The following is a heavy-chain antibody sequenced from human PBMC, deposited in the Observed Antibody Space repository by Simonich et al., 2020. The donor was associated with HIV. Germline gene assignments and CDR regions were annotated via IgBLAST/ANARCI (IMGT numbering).Heavy chain of an antibody. Sequence: EVQLVESGGGLVQPGGSLRLSCAASGFTFSDHYMDWVRQAPGRGQEWVGRTRKKANSYTTEYAASVKGRFTISRDESRNSLYLQMNTLKTEDTAVYYCARGARLTTDSYYYGMDVWGQGTTVTVSS. CDR3: ARGARLTTDSYYYGMDV. V-gene: IGHV3-72*01. J-gene: IGHJ6*02. CDR1: GFTFSDHY. CDR2: TRKKANSYTT. D-gene: IGHD3-22*01.